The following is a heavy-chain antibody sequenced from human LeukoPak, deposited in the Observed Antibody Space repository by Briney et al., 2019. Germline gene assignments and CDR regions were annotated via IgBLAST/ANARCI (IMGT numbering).Heavy chain of an antibody. Sequence: PGGSLRLSCVGSGFTFRLFSLTWVRQAPGKGLEYLASISGSSSLIYYADSVKGRFTISRDNAMNSVYLQMNALRVDDTAVYFCMRGDRRDYWGQGTLVTVSS. D-gene: IGHD3-22*01. J-gene: IGHJ4*02. CDR2: ISGSSSLI. V-gene: IGHV3-21*06. CDR3: MRGDRRDY. CDR1: GFTFRLFS.